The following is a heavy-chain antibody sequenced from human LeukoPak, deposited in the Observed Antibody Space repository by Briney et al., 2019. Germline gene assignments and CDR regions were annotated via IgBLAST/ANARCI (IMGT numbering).Heavy chain of an antibody. CDR1: GGSFSGYY. D-gene: IGHD3-9*01. CDR2: IYTSGST. CDR3: ARGLRYFDWLAP. V-gene: IGHV4-4*08. J-gene: IGHJ3*01. Sequence: SETLSLTCAVYGGSFSGYYWSWIRQPPGKGLEWIGRIYTSGSTNYNPSLKSRVTISVDTSKNQFSLKLSSVTAADTAVYYCARGLRYFDWLAPWGQGTMVTVSS.